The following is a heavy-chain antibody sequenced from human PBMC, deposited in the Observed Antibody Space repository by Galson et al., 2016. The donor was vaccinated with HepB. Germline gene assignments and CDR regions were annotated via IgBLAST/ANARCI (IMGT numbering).Heavy chain of an antibody. Sequence: QSGAEVKKPGESLKISCKGSGYTFTSYWIAWVRQMPGKGLEWMGLIYPGDSETRYSPSFQGQVTFSADKSINTAYLQWSRLKASDTAMYYCARHRRGDAFDFWGQGTLVTVSS. J-gene: IGHJ4*02. CDR1: GYTFTSYW. CDR3: ARHRRGDAFDF. CDR2: IYPGDSET. V-gene: IGHV5-51*01. D-gene: IGHD2-21*01.